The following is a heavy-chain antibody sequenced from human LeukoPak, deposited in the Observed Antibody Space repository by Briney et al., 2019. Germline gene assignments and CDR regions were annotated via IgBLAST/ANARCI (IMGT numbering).Heavy chain of an antibody. CDR2: ISAYNGNT. CDR3: ARSVGSSSWYGYYYYYYMDV. Sequence: GASVKVSCKASGYTFTSYGISWVRQAPGQGLEWMGWISAYNGNTNYAQKLQGRVTMTTDTSTSTAYMELRSLRSDDTAVYYCARSVGSSSWYGYYYYYYMDVWGKGTTVTVSS. V-gene: IGHV1-18*01. CDR1: GYTFTSYG. D-gene: IGHD6-13*01. J-gene: IGHJ6*03.